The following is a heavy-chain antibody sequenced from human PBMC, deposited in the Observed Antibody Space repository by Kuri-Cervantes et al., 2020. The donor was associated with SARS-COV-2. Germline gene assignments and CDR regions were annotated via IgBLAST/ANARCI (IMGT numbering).Heavy chain of an antibody. CDR1: GFTFSSYA. J-gene: IGHJ6*03. Sequence: GESLKISCAASGFTFSSYAMSWVRQAPGKGLEWVSTISDSGAYTHYADSVKGRFTISRDNSKNTLSLQMNSLRAEDTAVYYCARNFWSGYHYYYMDVWGKGTTVTVSS. D-gene: IGHD3-3*01. CDR3: ARNFWSGYHYYYMDV. CDR2: ISDSGAYT. V-gene: IGHV3-23*01.